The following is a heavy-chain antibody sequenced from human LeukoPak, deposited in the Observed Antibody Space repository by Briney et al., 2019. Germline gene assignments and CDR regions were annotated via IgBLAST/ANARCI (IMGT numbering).Heavy chain of an antibody. J-gene: IGHJ3*02. D-gene: IGHD6-19*01. V-gene: IGHV4-34*01. Sequence: SETLSLTCAVYGGSFSGYYWSWIRQPPGKGLEWIGEIDHSGSTNYNPSLKSRVTISVDTSKNQFSLKLSSVTAADTAVYYCAREEVAVAAGSAFDIWGQGTMVTVSS. CDR1: GGSFSGYY. CDR3: AREEVAVAAGSAFDI. CDR2: IDHSGST.